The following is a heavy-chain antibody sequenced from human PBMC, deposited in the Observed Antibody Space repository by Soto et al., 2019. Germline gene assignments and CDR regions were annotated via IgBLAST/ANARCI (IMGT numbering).Heavy chain of an antibody. CDR2: IWYDGSYK. CDR3: ARGNWNYGYFDY. J-gene: IGHJ4*02. CDR1: GFTFNNYG. D-gene: IGHD1-7*01. V-gene: IGHV3-33*01. Sequence: QVQLVESGGGVVQPGRSLRLSCAASGFTFNNYGMHWVRQAPGKGLEWVAVIWYDGSYKYNADSVKGRFTISRDTSKNTLYLQMNSLRGEDTAVYHCARGNWNYGYFDYWGLGTLVTVSS.